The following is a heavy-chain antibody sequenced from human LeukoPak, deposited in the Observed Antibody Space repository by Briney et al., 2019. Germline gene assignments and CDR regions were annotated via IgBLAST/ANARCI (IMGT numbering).Heavy chain of an antibody. CDR1: GYTFTSYY. Sequence: VASVKVSCKASGYTFTSYYMHWVRQAPGQGLEWMGLINPSGGSTSYAQKFQGRVTTTRDMSTSTVYMELSSLRSEDTAVYYCASEDSGRYGDYWGQGTLVTVSS. CDR3: ASEDSGRYGDY. CDR2: INPSGGST. D-gene: IGHD1-26*01. J-gene: IGHJ4*02. V-gene: IGHV1-46*01.